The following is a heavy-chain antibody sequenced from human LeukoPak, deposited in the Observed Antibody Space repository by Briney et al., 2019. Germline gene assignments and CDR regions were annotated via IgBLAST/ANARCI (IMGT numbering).Heavy chain of an antibody. D-gene: IGHD6-13*01. CDR2: IYTGGST. Sequence: PSETLSLTCTVSGVSINSYYWTWIRQPAGKGLEWIGRIYTGGSTNYNPSLRSRVTTSVDTSKNQFSLKLNSVTAADTAVYYCARNAGDYWGQGTLVTVSS. CDR3: ARNAGDY. CDR1: GVSINSYY. J-gene: IGHJ4*02. V-gene: IGHV4-4*07.